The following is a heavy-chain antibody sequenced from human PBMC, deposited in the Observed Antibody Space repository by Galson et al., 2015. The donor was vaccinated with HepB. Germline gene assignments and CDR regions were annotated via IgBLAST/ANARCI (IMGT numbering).Heavy chain of an antibody. D-gene: IGHD1-26*01. J-gene: IGHJ3*02. CDR2: IKQDGSEK. CDR1: GFTFSSYW. V-gene: IGHV3-7*01. Sequence: SLRLSCAASGFTFSSYWMSWVRQAPGKGLGWVANIKQDGSEKYYVDSVKGRFTVSRDNAKNSLYLQMDSLRAEDTAVYYCARVGATDAFDIWGQGTMVTVSS. CDR3: ARVGATDAFDI.